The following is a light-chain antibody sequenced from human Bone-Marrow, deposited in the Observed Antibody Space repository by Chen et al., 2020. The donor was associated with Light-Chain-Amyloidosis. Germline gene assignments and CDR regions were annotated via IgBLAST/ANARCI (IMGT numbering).Light chain of an antibody. CDR3: QQLNFLPPT. Sequence: IQLTQSPSSLSASEGDRVTITCRASQDIASDLAWYQQKPGKAPKLLIHAASTLHSGVPSRFSGSGSGTDFTLTISSLQAEDFATYYCQQLNFLPPTFGPGTKVDMK. CDR2: AAS. CDR1: QDIASD. J-gene: IGKJ3*01. V-gene: IGKV1-9*01.